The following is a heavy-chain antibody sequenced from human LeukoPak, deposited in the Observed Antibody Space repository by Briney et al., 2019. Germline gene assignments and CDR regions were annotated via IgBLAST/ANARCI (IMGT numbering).Heavy chain of an antibody. V-gene: IGHV3-21*01. D-gene: IGHD6-19*01. CDR3: AREVAVAGSDY. CDR1: GFTFSSYS. CDR2: ISSSSSYI. J-gene: IGHJ4*02. Sequence: GGSLRLSCAASGFTFSSYSMNWVRQAPGKGLEWVSSISSSSSYIYYADSVKGRFTISRDNTKNSLYLQMNSLRAEDTAVYYCAREVAVAGSDYWGQGTLVTVSS.